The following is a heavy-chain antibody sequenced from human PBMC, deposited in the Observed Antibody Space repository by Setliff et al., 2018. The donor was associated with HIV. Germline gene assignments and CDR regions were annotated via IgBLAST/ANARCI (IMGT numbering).Heavy chain of an antibody. J-gene: IGHJ5*02. D-gene: IGHD6-19*01. CDR3: AGDLYTSGWPNWFDP. CDR2: VNTNNDKT. CDR1: GYTFTNFG. Sequence: ASVKVSCKASGYTFTNFGITWVRQVPGQGLEWMGWVNTNNDKTNYAQKFQGRVTMTTDRSTKTAYLDLGSLRPDDTAVYYCAGDLYTSGWPNWFDPWGPGTLVTVSS. V-gene: IGHV1-18*01.